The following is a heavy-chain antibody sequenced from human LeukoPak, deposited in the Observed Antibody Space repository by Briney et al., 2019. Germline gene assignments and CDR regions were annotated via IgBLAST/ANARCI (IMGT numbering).Heavy chain of an antibody. CDR2: INPNSGGT. D-gene: IGHD2-2*01. CDR1: GYTLTGYY. CDR3: ARDQSKTVVPAAN. V-gene: IGHV1-2*02. Sequence: ASVKVSCKASGYTLTGYYMHWVRQAPGQGLEWMGWINPNSGGTNYAQKFQGRVTMTRDTSISTAYMELSRLRSDDTAVYYCARDQSKTVVPAANWGQGTLVTVSS. J-gene: IGHJ4*02.